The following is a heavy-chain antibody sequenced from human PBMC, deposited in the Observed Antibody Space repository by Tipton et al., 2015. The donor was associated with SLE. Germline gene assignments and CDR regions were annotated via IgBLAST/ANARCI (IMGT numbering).Heavy chain of an antibody. CDR2: IWNDESIK. J-gene: IGHJ4*02. CDR1: GFSFSSYG. V-gene: IGHV3-33*01. CDR3: ARVHCTSTSCYYYFDY. Sequence: SLRLSCESSGFSFSSYGMNWVRQAPGEGLEWVAVIWNDESIKSYAESVKGRFTISRDNSKNMVFLEMNRLRTEDAAMYYCARVHCTSTSCYYYFDYWGQGALVTVSS. D-gene: IGHD2-2*01.